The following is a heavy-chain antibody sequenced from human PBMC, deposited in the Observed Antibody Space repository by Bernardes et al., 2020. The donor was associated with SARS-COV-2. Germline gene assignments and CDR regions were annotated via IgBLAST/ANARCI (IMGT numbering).Heavy chain of an antibody. D-gene: IGHD3-10*01. J-gene: IGHJ3*02. V-gene: IGHV3-21*01. CDR1: GFTFSTYS. CDR3: ARRYYGSGSPEAFDI. Sequence: GGSLRLSCAASGFTFSTYSVKWVRQAPGKGLEWVSSISNSGSTIFYADSVKGRFTISRDNAKNSVYLQMNSLRVEDTAVYYCARRYYGSGSPEAFDIWGQGTMVTVSS. CDR2: ISNSGSTI.